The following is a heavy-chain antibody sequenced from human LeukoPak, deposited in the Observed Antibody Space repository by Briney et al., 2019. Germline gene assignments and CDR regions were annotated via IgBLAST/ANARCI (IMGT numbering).Heavy chain of an antibody. CDR3: ARAPAPSIVIAGTPPFDY. Sequence: GGSLRLSCAASGFTFSSYAMSWVRQAPGKGLEWVSAISGSGGSTYYADSVKGRFTISRDNSKNTLYLQMNSLRAEDTAVYYCARAPAPSIVIAGTPPFDYWGQGTLVTVSS. V-gene: IGHV3-23*01. J-gene: IGHJ4*02. CDR2: ISGSGGST. D-gene: IGHD6-13*01. CDR1: GFTFSSYA.